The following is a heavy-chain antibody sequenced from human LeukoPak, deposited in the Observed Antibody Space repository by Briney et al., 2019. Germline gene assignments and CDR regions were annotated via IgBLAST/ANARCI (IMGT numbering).Heavy chain of an antibody. Sequence: GGSLRLSCAASGFTFSSYWMHWVRHAPGKGLVWVSRINSDGSSTSYADSVKGRFTISRDNAKNTLYLQMNSLRAEDTAVYYCASPTRYCSSTSCLDIWGQGTMVTVSS. CDR3: ASPTRYCSSTSCLDI. V-gene: IGHV3-74*01. CDR1: GFTFSSYW. D-gene: IGHD2-2*01. CDR2: INSDGSST. J-gene: IGHJ3*02.